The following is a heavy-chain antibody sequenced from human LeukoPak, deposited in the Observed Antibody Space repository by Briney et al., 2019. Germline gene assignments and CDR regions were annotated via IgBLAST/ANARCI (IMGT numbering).Heavy chain of an antibody. D-gene: IGHD2-15*01. CDR1: GFTFSSYA. CDR3: ARTVSPIGYCSGSICYSGYYFDY. Sequence: GSLRLSCAASGFTFSSYAMSWIRQPPGKGLEWIGSFYYSRDTYYNPSLKSRVSISADTSKNQFSLKLSSVTAADTAVYYCARTVSPIGYCSGSICYSGYYFDYWGQGTLVTVSA. J-gene: IGHJ4*02. V-gene: IGHV4-39*01. CDR2: FYYSRDT.